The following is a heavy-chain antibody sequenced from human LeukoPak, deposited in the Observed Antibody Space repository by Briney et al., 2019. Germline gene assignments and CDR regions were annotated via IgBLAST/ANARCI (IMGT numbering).Heavy chain of an antibody. J-gene: IGHJ6*02. CDR2: FRGSGGSR. CDR3: AKDLKPRYQLLGVYYYGMDV. V-gene: IGHV3-23*01. CDR1: VFTFSSYA. D-gene: IGHD2-2*01. Sequence: GGSLRLSCAASVFTFSSYAMSWVREAPGKGVEGVSDFRGSGGSRNYVDCVKGRHTLSSEKSKNTLYLQMNSLRAEDTAVYYCAKDLKPRYQLLGVYYYGMDVWGQGTTVTVSS.